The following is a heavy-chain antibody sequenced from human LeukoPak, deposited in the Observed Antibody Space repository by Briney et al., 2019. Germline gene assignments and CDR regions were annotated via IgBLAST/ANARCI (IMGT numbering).Heavy chain of an antibody. CDR1: GGSISSSNW. J-gene: IGHJ4*02. D-gene: IGHD3-22*01. CDR2: IYHRGST. CDR3: ARRDYYDSTGYFGY. V-gene: IGHV4-4*02. Sequence: PSETLSLTCAVSGGSISSSNWWSWVRQPPGKGLEWIGEIYHRGSTNYNPSLKSRVTISVDKSKNQFSLRLSSVTAADTAIYYCARRDYYDSTGYFGYWGQGTLVTVSS.